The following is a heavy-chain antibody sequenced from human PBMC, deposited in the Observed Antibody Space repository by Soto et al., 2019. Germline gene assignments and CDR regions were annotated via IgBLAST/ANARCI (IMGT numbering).Heavy chain of an antibody. D-gene: IGHD1-1*01. V-gene: IGHV4-4*02. J-gene: IGHJ4*02. CDR2: IYHSGST. CDR1: GGSISSSNW. Sequence: QVQLQESGPGLVKPSGTLSLTCAVSGGSISSSNWWSWVRQSPGKGLEWIGEIYHSGSTNYNPSLKSRVTIAVDKSKDQFSLNLNSVTAADTAVYYWAREASNNSPCYFDYWGQGTLVTVSS. CDR3: AREASNNSPCYFDY.